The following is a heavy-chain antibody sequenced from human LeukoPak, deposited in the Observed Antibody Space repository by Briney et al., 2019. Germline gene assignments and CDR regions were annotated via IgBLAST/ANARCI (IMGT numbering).Heavy chain of an antibody. D-gene: IGHD1-26*01. V-gene: IGHV4-30-2*01. CDR1: GGSISSGGYS. CDR3: AALPGRYPSPY. CDR2: IYHSGST. J-gene: IGHJ4*02. Sequence: SQTLSLTCAVSGGSISSGGYSWSWIRQPPGKGLEWIGYIYHSGSTYYNPSLKSRVTLSVDRSKNQFSLKLSSVTAADTAVYYCAALPGRYPSPYWGQGTLVTVSS.